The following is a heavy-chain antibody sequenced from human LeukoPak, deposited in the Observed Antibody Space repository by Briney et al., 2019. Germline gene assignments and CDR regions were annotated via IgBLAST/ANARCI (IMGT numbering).Heavy chain of an antibody. Sequence: GGSLRLSWAASGFTFSSYAMSWVRQAPGKGLEWVSVISGSGGNTYYADSVKGRFTISRDNSKNTLYLQMSSLRAEDTAVYYCATARGVTDYYYGMDVWGQGTTVTVSS. CDR3: ATARGVTDYYYGMDV. V-gene: IGHV3-23*01. J-gene: IGHJ6*02. CDR2: ISGSGGNT. D-gene: IGHD3-10*01. CDR1: GFTFSSYA.